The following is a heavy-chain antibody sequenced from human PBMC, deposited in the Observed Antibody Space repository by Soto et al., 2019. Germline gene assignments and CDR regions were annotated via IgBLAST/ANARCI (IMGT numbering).Heavy chain of an antibody. Sequence: NPSETLSLTCAVSGGSISSSNWWSWVRQPPGKGLEWIGEIYHSGSTNYNPSLKSRVTISVDKSKNQFSLKLSSVTAADTAVYYCARSQGSREMATNFFDYWGQGTLVTVSS. CDR1: GGSISSSNW. V-gene: IGHV4-4*02. CDR2: IYHSGST. D-gene: IGHD5-12*01. J-gene: IGHJ4*02. CDR3: ARSQGSREMATNFFDY.